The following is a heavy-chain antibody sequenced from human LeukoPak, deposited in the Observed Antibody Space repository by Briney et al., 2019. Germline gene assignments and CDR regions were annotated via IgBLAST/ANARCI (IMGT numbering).Heavy chain of an antibody. Sequence: ASVKVSCKASGYTFTGYYMNWVRQAPGEGLEWMGWINPTSGGTNYAQKFQGRVTMTRDTSIGTAYMELSRLRSDDTAVYYCANWGGYGSGSIFDYWGQGTPVTVSS. CDR3: ANWGGYGSGSIFDY. J-gene: IGHJ4*02. V-gene: IGHV1-2*02. CDR2: INPTSGGT. D-gene: IGHD3-10*01. CDR1: GYTFTGYY.